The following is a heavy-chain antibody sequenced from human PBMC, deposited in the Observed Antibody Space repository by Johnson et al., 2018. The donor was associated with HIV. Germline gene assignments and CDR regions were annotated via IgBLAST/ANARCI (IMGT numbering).Heavy chain of an antibody. V-gene: IGHV3-20*04. J-gene: IGHJ3*02. Sequence: VQLVESGGGLVQPGGSLRLSCVDSGFTFDEYGMSWVRQTPGKGLEWVSGINWNGGRTGYAASVKGRFTISRDNAKNSLYLQMNSLRAEDTALYYCAREEPRDNDAFDIWGQGTMVTVSS. CDR3: AREEPRDNDAFDI. CDR2: INWNGGRT. CDR1: GFTFDEYG. D-gene: IGHD1-1*01.